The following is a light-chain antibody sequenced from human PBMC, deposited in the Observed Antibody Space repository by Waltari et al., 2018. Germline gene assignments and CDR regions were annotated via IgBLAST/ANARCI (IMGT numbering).Light chain of an antibody. CDR2: GAT. Sequence: DLQMTQSPSAMSASVGDRVTITCRASQGIRNYLAWFQQKPGNVPKRLIYGATSLQSGVPSRFSGSGSGTEFTLTISSLQPEDFATYYCLQHNNYPRTFGQGTKVEIK. CDR3: LQHNNYPRT. CDR1: QGIRNY. V-gene: IGKV1-17*03. J-gene: IGKJ1*01.